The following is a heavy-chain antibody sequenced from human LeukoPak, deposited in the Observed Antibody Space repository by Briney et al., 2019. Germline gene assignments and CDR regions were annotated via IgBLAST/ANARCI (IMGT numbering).Heavy chain of an antibody. J-gene: IGHJ1*01. CDR1: GFTFSSYA. CDR2: ISGSGGST. CDR3: AKDLDVLTGYYAFQH. Sequence: GGSLRLSCAASGFTFSSYAMSWVRQAPGKGLECVSAISGSGGSTYYADSAKGRFTISRDNSKNTLYLQMNSLRAEDTAVYYCAKDLDVLTGYYAFQHWGQGTLVTVSS. V-gene: IGHV3-23*01. D-gene: IGHD3-9*01.